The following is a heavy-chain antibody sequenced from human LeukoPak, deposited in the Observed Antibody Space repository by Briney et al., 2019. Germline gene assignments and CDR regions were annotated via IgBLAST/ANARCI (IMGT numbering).Heavy chain of an antibody. CDR1: GYTFTSYG. Sequence: GASVKVSCKASGYTFTSYGISCVRQAPGQGLEWMGWISAYNGNTNYAQKLQGRVTMTTDTSTSTAYMELRSLRSDDTAVYYCARATVVTPHYYYMDVWGKGTTVTVSS. CDR3: ARATVVTPHYYYMDV. CDR2: ISAYNGNT. V-gene: IGHV1-18*01. D-gene: IGHD4-23*01. J-gene: IGHJ6*03.